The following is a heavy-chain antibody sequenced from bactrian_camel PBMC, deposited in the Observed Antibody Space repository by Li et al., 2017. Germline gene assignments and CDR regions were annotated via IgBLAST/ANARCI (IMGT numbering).Heavy chain of an antibody. CDR3: AADVGSMSGNCQPNY. D-gene: IGHD6*01. CDR1: DYNIDRAC. CDR2: LDFDGRT. Sequence: QVQLVESGGGSAQAGGSLRLSCEVSDYNIDRACMAWVRQPSGVNREGVAILDFDGRTAYATSVKGRFAIAQDDAKNTVYLQMNNLKPEDTAMYYCAADVGSMSGNCQPNYWGQGTQVTVSS. J-gene: IGHJ4*01. V-gene: IGHV3S53*01.